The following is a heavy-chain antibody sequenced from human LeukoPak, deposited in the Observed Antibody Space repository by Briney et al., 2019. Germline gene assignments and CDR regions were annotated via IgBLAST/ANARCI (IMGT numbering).Heavy chain of an antibody. V-gene: IGHV3-30-3*01. D-gene: IGHD6-19*01. CDR2: ISYDGSNK. Sequence: GGSLRLSCAASGFTFSSYAMHWVRQAPGKGLEWVAVISYDGSNKYYADSVKGRFTISRDNSKNTLYLQMNSLRAEDTAVYYCARGGIAVAGDLVDAFDIWGQGTMVTVSS. CDR1: GFTFSSYA. CDR3: ARGGIAVAGDLVDAFDI. J-gene: IGHJ3*02.